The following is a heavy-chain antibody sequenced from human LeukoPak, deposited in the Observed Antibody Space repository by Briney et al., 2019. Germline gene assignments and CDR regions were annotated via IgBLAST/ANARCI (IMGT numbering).Heavy chain of an antibody. CDR1: GFTFSSYA. V-gene: IGHV3-23*01. CDR3: AREISSWYRTEGRFDP. J-gene: IGHJ5*02. D-gene: IGHD6-13*01. CDR2: ISGSGGST. Sequence: PGGSLRLSCAASGFTFSSYAMSWVRQAPGKGLEWVSAISGSGGSTYYADPVKGRFTISRDNSKNTLYLQMNSLRAEDTAVYYCAREISSWYRTEGRFDPWGQGTLVTVSS.